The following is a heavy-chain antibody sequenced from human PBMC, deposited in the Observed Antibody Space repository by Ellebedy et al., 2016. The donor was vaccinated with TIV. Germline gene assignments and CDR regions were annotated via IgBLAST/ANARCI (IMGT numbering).Heavy chain of an antibody. CDR2: INQDGSQK. CDR3: VRDLHWSYFD. V-gene: IGHV3-7*03. Sequence: GESLKISCAASGFIFNDYWMHWVRQTPGRGLEWVANINQDGSQKYYVDSVKGRFTISRDNAKNSLYLQMNSLRAEDTAVYYCVRDLHWSYFDWGQGTLVTVSS. CDR1: GFIFNDYW. D-gene: IGHD1-26*01. J-gene: IGHJ4*02.